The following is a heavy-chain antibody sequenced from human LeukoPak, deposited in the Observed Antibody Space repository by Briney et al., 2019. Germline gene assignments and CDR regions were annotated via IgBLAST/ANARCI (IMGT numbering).Heavy chain of an antibody. V-gene: IGHV1-2*02. CDR3: ARRELGATPPDY. CDR1: GYTFTGYY. J-gene: IGHJ4*02. CDR2: INPNSGGT. Sequence: ASVEVSCKASGYTFTGYYMHWVRQAPGQGLEWMGWINPNSGGTNYAQKFQGRVTMTRDTSISTAYMELSRLRSDDTAVYYCARRELGATPPDYWGQGTLVTVSP. D-gene: IGHD1-26*01.